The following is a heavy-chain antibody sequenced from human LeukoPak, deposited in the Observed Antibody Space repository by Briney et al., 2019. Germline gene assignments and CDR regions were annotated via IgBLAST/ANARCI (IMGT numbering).Heavy chain of an antibody. Sequence: ASVKVSCKASGYTFSGTGWYLYWLRQAPGQGRECMGWIHPNNGDTAYAQKFEGRVAMTRDTSISTAYMELRRLRPDDTAVYFCARDGPAQMVDLDYWGQGTLVTVSS. J-gene: IGHJ4*02. CDR2: IHPNNGDT. CDR3: ARDGPAQMVDLDY. CDR1: GYTFSGTGWY. D-gene: IGHD3-10*01. V-gene: IGHV1-2*02.